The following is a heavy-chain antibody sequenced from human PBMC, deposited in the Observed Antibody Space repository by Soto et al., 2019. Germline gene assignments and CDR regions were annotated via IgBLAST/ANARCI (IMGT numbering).Heavy chain of an antibody. CDR2: ISANDGGT. D-gene: IGHD6-13*01. Sequence: ASVKVSCKTFDYTFTSYGFSWVRQAPGQGLERMGWISANDGGTNYAQNLQGRVTMTTDTSTSTVYMELRSLRSDDTAVYYCAIAKEQHLSHAFDFRGQRTMLTVSS. CDR3: AIAKEQHLSHAFDF. CDR1: DYTFTSYG. J-gene: IGHJ3*01. V-gene: IGHV1-18*01.